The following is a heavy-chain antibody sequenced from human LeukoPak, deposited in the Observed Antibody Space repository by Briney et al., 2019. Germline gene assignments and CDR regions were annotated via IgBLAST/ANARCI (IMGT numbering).Heavy chain of an antibody. V-gene: IGHV4-39*07. CDR1: GGSISSSNFY. D-gene: IGHD4-23*01. CDR3: ARDIGYGGHDY. CDR2: MYHSGST. Sequence: KPSETLSLTCAVSGGSISSSNFYWVWVRQPPGKGLEWIGSMYHSGSTYYNPSLKSRVTISVDTPKNQFSLRVSSVTAADTAVYYCARDIGYGGHDYWGQGILVTVSS. J-gene: IGHJ4*02.